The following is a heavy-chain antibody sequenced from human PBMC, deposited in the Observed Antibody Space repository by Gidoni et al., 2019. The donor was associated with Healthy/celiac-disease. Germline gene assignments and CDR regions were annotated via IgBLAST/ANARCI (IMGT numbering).Heavy chain of an antibody. Sequence: EVQLVESGGGLVQPGGSLRLSCAASGFTFSSYAMSWVRQAPGKGLELVSAISGRGGSTYYADSVKGRFTISRDNSKNTLYLKMNSLRAEDTAVYYCANRVGGNYYGSGSRYYYYGMDVWGQGTTVTVSS. J-gene: IGHJ6*02. CDR1: GFTFSSYA. CDR2: ISGRGGST. CDR3: ANRVGGNYYGSGSRYYYYGMDV. D-gene: IGHD3-10*01. V-gene: IGHV3-23*04.